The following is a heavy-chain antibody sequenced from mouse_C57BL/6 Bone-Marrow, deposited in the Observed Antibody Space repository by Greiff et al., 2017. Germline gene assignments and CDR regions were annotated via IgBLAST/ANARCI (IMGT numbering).Heavy chain of an antibody. D-gene: IGHD1-1*01. J-gene: IGHJ2*01. Sequence: DVQLQESGGDLVKPGGSLKLSCAASGFTFSSYGMSWVRQTPDKRLEWVATISSGGSYTYYPDSVKGRFTISRDNAKNTLYLQMSSLKSEDTAMYYCARHPLLPYYFDYWGQGTTLTVSS. V-gene: IGHV5-6*01. CDR2: ISSGGSYT. CDR3: ARHPLLPYYFDY. CDR1: GFTFSSYG.